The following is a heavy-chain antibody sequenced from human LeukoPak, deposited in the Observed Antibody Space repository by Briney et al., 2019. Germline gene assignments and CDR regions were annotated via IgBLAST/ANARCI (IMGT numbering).Heavy chain of an antibody. CDR3: ARGSGFMMVGEINADNWFDP. D-gene: IGHD3-3*01. CDR2: ISDDEMEK. V-gene: IGHV3-30*04. CDR1: GFTFRDSA. J-gene: IGHJ5*02. Sequence: GRSLRLSCSGAGFTFRDSAFYRVRQAPGKGLEWVAVISDDEMEKFYAVYVKGRFHIYRDHSRDKMYLHIQNLRHEDSAVYYCARGSGFMMVGEINADNWFDPWGQGTPVTVSS.